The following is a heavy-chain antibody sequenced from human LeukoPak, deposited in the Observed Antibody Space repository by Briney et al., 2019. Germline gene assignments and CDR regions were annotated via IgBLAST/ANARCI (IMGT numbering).Heavy chain of an antibody. J-gene: IGHJ4*02. CDR3: ARADGYDWAVGY. Sequence: ASVKVSCKASGYTFTSYGISWVRQAPGQGLEWMGIINPSGGSTSYAQKFQGRVTMTRDTSTSTVYMELSSLRSEDTAVYYCARADGYDWAVGYWGRGTLVTVSS. V-gene: IGHV1-46*01. D-gene: IGHD5-12*01. CDR1: GYTFTSYG. CDR2: INPSGGST.